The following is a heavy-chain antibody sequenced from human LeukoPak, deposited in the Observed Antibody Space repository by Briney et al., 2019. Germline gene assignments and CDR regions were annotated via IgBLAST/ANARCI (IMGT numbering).Heavy chain of an antibody. Sequence: GGSLRLSCSASGLTFRGFAMHWVRHAPGKGLEYVSGINNNGGTTYYADSVTARFTISRDNSKNSLFLQMTSLRAEDTAVCFCVKTMISFGGVIRTDAFDMWGQGTLVTVSS. CDR2: INNNGGTT. D-gene: IGHD3-16*01. CDR3: VKTMISFGGVIRTDAFDM. J-gene: IGHJ3*02. V-gene: IGHV3-64D*06. CDR1: GLTFRGFA.